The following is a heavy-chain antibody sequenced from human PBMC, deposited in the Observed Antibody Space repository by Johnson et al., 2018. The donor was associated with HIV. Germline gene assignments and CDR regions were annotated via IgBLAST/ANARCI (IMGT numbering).Heavy chain of an antibody. J-gene: IGHJ3*01. CDR3: AKDMPYSSDWSDAFDV. CDR2: IYSGGNT. Sequence: VQLVESGGGLVKPGGSLRLSCAASGLSVSYGYMTWVRQAPGKGLEWVSVIYSGGNTYYADSVKGRFTISRDNSKNTLYLQMNSLRAEDTAIYYCAKDMPYSSDWSDAFDVWGQGTKVTVSS. D-gene: IGHD6-19*01. CDR1: GLSVSYGY. V-gene: IGHV3-66*02.